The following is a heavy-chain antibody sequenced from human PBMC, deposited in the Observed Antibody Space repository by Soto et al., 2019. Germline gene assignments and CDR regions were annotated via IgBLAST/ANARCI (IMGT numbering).Heavy chain of an antibody. J-gene: IGHJ4*02. Sequence: SLRLSCAASGFTFSSYAMHWVRQAPGKGLERVAVISYDGSNKYYADSVKGRSTISRDNSKYTLYLQMNSLRAEDTAVYYCASHHSHYYDSSGCPGYWGQGTLVTVSS. CDR1: GFTFSSYA. CDR2: ISYDGSNK. D-gene: IGHD3-22*01. CDR3: ASHHSHYYDSSGCPGY. V-gene: IGHV3-30-3*01.